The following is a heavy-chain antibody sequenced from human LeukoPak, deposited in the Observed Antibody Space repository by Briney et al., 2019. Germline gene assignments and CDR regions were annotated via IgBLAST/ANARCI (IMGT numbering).Heavy chain of an antibody. V-gene: IGHV3-30*04. J-gene: IGHJ6*04. Sequence: GGSLRLSCAASGFTFSSYAMHWVRQAPGKGLEWVAVISYDGSNKYYADSVKGRFTISRDNSKNTLYLQMNSLRAEDTAVYYCARGPRYYYGSGKPHGGVWGKGTTVTVSS. D-gene: IGHD3-10*01. CDR1: GFTFSSYA. CDR2: ISYDGSNK. CDR3: ARGPRYYYGSGKPHGGV.